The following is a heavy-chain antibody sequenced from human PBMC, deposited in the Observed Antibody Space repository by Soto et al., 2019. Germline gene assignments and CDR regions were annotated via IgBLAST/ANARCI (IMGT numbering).Heavy chain of an antibody. CDR2: ISGTNGRT. J-gene: IGHJ4*02. CDR3: ARELDIVVVPSAISY. CDR1: GFTFRTYA. V-gene: IGHV3-23*01. Sequence: GGSLRLSCAASGFTFRTYAMNWVRQAPGKGLEWVSTISGTNGRTYYADSVKGRFTISRDNSKDTLFLQMNSLRAEDTAIYYCARELDIVVVPSAISYWGQGTLVTVSS. D-gene: IGHD2-2*02.